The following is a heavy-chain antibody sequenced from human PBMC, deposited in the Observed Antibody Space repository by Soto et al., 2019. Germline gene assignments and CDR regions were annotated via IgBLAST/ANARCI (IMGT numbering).Heavy chain of an antibody. J-gene: IGHJ4*02. Sequence: QGVLQESAPGLVKPSETLSFTCSASGRSITSYSWSWVRQRPGKVLESFGYIYDNGITSQNPSLKSQVTMSADTSQNQFSLTLRSVTRADTAVYYVASTYDSNGYANGFASWGQGILVTVTS. CDR1: GRSITSYS. D-gene: IGHD3-22*01. V-gene: IGHV4-59*12. CDR2: IYDNGIT. CDR3: ASTYDSNGYANGFAS.